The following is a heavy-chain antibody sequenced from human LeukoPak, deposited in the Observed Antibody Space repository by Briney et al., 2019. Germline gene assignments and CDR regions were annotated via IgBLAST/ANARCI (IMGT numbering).Heavy chain of an antibody. D-gene: IGHD3-10*01. Sequence: PGGSLRLSCSASGFTFSTYAIHWVRQAPGKGLQYVSSIGTSGISTYYADSVTGRFTISRDNSKNTLYLQMGSLRAEDMAVYYCARVRARDGFDIWGQGTMVTVSS. CDR3: ARVRARDGFDI. CDR1: GFTFSTYA. CDR2: IGTSGIST. V-gene: IGHV3-64*02. J-gene: IGHJ3*02.